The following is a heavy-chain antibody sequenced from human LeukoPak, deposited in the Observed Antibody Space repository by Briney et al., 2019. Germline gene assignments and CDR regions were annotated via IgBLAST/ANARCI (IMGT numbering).Heavy chain of an antibody. V-gene: IGHV4-34*01. Sequence: SETLSLTCAVYGGSFSDYYWSWIRQPPGKGLEWIGEINHSGITNYSPSLKRRVTISVNTSKNQFSLKLTSVTAADTAVYYCARAGFALAPHRGTPFDYWGQGTLVTVSS. D-gene: IGHD6-6*01. CDR1: GGSFSDYY. J-gene: IGHJ4*02. CDR2: INHSGIT. CDR3: ARAGFALAPHRGTPFDY.